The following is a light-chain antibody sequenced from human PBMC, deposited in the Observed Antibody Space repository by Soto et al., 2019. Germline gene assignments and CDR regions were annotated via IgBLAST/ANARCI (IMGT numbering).Light chain of an antibody. J-gene: IGLJ2*01. CDR3: QSYDRSSVV. CDR1: SGSIASNY. Sequence: NFMLTQPHSVSGSPGKTVTISCTGSSGSIASNYVQWYQQRPGSAPTTVIYEDNQRPSGVPDRFSGSIDSSSNSASLTISGLKTEDEADYYCQSYDRSSVVFGGGTKL. V-gene: IGLV6-57*02. CDR2: EDN.